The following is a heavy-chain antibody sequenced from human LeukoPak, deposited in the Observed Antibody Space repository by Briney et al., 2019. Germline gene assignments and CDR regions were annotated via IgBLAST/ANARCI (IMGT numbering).Heavy chain of an antibody. D-gene: IGHD3-10*01. J-gene: IGHJ6*03. CDR2: INPSGGST. CDR3: ASRMVRGVIMSYYYYYMDV. CDR1: GYTFTSYY. V-gene: IGHV1-46*01. Sequence: ASVKVSCKASGYTFTSYYMHWVRQAPGQGLEWMGFINPSGGSTSYAQKFLDRVTMTRDISTSTVYMELSSLRSEDTAVYYCASRMVRGVIMSYYYYYMDVWGKGTTVTVSS.